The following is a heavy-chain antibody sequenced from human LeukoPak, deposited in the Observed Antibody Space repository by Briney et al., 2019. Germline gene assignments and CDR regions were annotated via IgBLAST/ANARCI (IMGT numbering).Heavy chain of an antibody. CDR3: ARDRAVAPIYDY. V-gene: IGHV3-33*01. J-gene: IGHJ4*02. CDR2: IWYDGSNK. Sequence: PGGSLRLSCAASGFTFSSYGMHWVRQAPGKGLEWVAVIWYDGSNKYYADSVKGRFTISRDNSKNTLYLQMNSLRAEDTAVYYCARDRAVAPIYDYWGQGTLVTVSS. CDR1: GFTFSSYG. D-gene: IGHD5-12*01.